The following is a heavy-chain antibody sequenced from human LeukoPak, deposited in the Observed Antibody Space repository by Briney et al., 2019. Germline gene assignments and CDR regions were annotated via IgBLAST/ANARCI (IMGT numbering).Heavy chain of an antibody. V-gene: IGHV3-74*01. J-gene: IGHJ4*02. CDR1: GFTLSSYW. CDR3: ARDRLAFGEALFDY. Sequence: PGGSLRLSCAASGFTLSSYWMHWVRQAPGKGLVWVSRIDSEGGSATYADAMKGRFTISRDNAKNTLYLQMDSLRAEDTAVYFCARDRLAFGEALFDYWGQGTLVTVSS. CDR2: IDSEGGSA. D-gene: IGHD3-16*01.